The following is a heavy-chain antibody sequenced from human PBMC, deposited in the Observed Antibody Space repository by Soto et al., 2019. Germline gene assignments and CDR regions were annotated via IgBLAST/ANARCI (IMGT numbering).Heavy chain of an antibody. J-gene: IGHJ6*02. D-gene: IGHD2-21*02. CDR3: ASPEGGAYCGGDCQFHTARYYGMDV. Sequence: PSETLSLTCIVSGGSITSYHWSWIRQFPGEGLEWIAYTSYTGNTNYNPSLKSRVTISLDTSKNQLSLKLTSMTAADTAVYYCASPEGGAYCGGDCQFHTARYYGMDVWGQGTTVTVSS. V-gene: IGHV4-59*01. CDR2: TSYTGNT. CDR1: GGSITSYH.